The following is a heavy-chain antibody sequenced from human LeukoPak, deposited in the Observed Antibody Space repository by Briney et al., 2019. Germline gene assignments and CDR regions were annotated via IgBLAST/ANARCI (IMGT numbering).Heavy chain of an antibody. D-gene: IGHD3-22*01. CDR2: IYYSGST. CDR1: GASFNSSSYC. V-gene: IGHV4-39*01. CDR3: ARRNYFDRRGFTS. J-gene: IGHJ4*02. Sequence: SETLSLTFCVSGASFNSSSYCWGWIRQPPGKGLEWIGSIYYSGSTYYNPSLKSRANISVDTSKNQFSLKLTSVTAADTAGYHCARRNYFDRRGFTSWARGTLVTVSS.